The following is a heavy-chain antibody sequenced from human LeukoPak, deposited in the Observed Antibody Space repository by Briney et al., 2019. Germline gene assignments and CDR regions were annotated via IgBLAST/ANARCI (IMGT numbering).Heavy chain of an antibody. CDR2: VKGDGSFT. CDR1: GFTFRSYW. V-gene: IGHV3-74*01. Sequence: PGGSLRLSCAASGFTFRSYWMHWVRQAPGKGLVWVSRVKGDGSFTNYADSVYGRFTISRDNAKNTLYLHMHSLRAEDTAAYYCVRDGDDFNFDYWGQGSLVTVSS. CDR3: VRDGDDFNFDY. J-gene: IGHJ4*02. D-gene: IGHD5-24*01.